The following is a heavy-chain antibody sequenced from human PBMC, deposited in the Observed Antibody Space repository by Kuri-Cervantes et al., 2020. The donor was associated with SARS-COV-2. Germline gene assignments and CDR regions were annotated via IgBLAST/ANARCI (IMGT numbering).Heavy chain of an antibody. D-gene: IGHD1-20*01. Sequence: GESLKISCAASGLTFSGSAMHWVRQASGKVLEWVGRIRSKANSYATAYAASVKGRFTISRDDSKNTAYVQMNSLKTEDTAVYYCARDPGVHLTGDSYYYYYYMDVWGKGTTVTVSS. CDR2: IRSKANSYAT. V-gene: IGHV3-73*01. CDR3: ARDPGVHLTGDSYYYYYYMDV. CDR1: GLTFSGSA. J-gene: IGHJ6*03.